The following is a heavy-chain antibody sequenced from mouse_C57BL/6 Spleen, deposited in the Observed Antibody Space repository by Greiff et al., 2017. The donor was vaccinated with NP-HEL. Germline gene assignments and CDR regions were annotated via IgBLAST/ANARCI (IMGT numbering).Heavy chain of an antibody. D-gene: IGHD4-1*01. Sequence: QVTLKESGPGILQSSQTLSLTCSFSGFSLSTSGMGVSWIRQPSGKGLEWLAHIYWDDDKRYNPSLKSRLTISKDTSRNQVFLKITSVDTADTATYDCARSTDSGTRFAYWGQGTLVTVSA. J-gene: IGHJ3*01. CDR2: IYWDDDK. V-gene: IGHV8-12*01. CDR1: GFSLSTSGMG. CDR3: ARSTDSGTRFAY.